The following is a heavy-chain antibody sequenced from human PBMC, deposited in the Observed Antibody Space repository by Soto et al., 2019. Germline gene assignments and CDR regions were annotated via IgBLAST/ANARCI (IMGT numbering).Heavy chain of an antibody. CDR1: GFTVSNNY. D-gene: IGHD4-17*01. CDR2: IYSGGVT. V-gene: IGHV3-66*01. J-gene: IGHJ4*02. Sequence: EVQLVDSGGGLVQPGGSLRLSCAASGFTVSNNYMCWVRQAPGKGLEWVSLIYSGGVTHYADSVRGRFTISRDNSRNTLYLQMNRLRVDVTAVYYCAKRGTTVTTSLWYWGQGTLVTVSS. CDR3: AKRGTTVTTSLWY.